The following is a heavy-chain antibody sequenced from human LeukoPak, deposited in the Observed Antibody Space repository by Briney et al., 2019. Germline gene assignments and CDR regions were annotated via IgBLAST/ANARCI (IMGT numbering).Heavy chain of an antibody. D-gene: IGHD3-22*01. CDR2: ISWNSGSI. Sequence: PGGSLRLSCAASGFTFDDYAMHWVRQAPGKGLEWVSGISWNSGSIGYADSVKGRFTISRDNAKNSLYPQMNSLRAEDMALYYCAKDMVHYYDSSGYYSFDYWGQGTLVTVSS. CDR1: GFTFDDYA. CDR3: AKDMVHYYDSSGYYSFDY. V-gene: IGHV3-9*03. J-gene: IGHJ4*02.